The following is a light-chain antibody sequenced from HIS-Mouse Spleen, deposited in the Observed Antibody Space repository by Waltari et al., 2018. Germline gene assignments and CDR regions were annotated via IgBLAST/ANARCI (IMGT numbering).Light chain of an antibody. CDR3: SSYTSSSTLV. CDR2: EVS. V-gene: IGLV2-14*01. J-gene: IGLJ3*02. CDR1: SSDVGGYNY. Sequence: QSALTQPASVSGSPGQSITISCTGTSSDVGGYNYVSWYQQHPGKAPKLMIYEVSNWPSGVSNRFSGSKSGNTASLTISGLQAEDEADDYCSSYTSSSTLVFGGGTKLTVL.